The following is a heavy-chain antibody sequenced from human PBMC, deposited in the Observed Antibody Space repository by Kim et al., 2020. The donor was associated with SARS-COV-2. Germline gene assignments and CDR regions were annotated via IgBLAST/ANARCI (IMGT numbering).Heavy chain of an antibody. CDR1: EFTVSGNY. D-gene: IGHD6-19*01. CDR3: VGSWRLGYSTGWYFDY. Sequence: RGSLRLSCAASEFTVSGNYMSWVRQPPGKGLEWVSIIYGSDVTYYADSVKGRFTISRDNSKNTLYLQMNRLRVDDTAIYYCVGSWRLGYSTGWYFDYWGQGSLVTVSS. V-gene: IGHV3-53*01. J-gene: IGHJ4*02. CDR2: IYGSDVT.